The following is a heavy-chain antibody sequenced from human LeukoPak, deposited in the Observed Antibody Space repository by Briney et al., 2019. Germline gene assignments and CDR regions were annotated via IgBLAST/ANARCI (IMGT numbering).Heavy chain of an antibody. D-gene: IGHD5-18*01. V-gene: IGHV4-38-2*02. CDR3: ARDRSGHIYGRFDS. CDR1: GYSIRSGFY. Sequence: SETLSLTCTVSGYSIRSGFYWGWIRQPPGKGLEWIGNIYHSGITYSTPSLKSRVTISVDTSKNQFYLKLSSVTAADTAVYYCARDRSGHIYGRFDSWGQGALVTVSS. J-gene: IGHJ4*02. CDR2: IYHSGIT.